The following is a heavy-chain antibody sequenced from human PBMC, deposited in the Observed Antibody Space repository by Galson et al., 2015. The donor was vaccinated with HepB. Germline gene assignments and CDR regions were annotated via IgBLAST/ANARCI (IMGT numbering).Heavy chain of an antibody. J-gene: IGHJ5*02. Sequence: SVKVSCKASGGTFSSYAISWVRQAPGQGLEWMGGIIPIFGTANYAQKFQGRVTITADESTSTAYMELSSLRSEDTAVYYCARQLGYCSGGSPLGPCGQFDPWGQGTLVTVSS. V-gene: IGHV1-69*13. D-gene: IGHD2-15*01. CDR1: GGTFSSYA. CDR3: ARQLGYCSGGSPLGPCGQFDP. CDR2: IIPIFGTA.